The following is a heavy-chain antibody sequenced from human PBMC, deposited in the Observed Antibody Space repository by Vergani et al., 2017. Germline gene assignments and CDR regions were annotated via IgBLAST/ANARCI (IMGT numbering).Heavy chain of an antibody. J-gene: IGHJ3*02. CDR3: ARTRRGTGAYYYDSSGYAFDI. CDR2: IYPGDSDT. V-gene: IGHV5-51*01. CDR1: RYSFTSYW. D-gene: IGHD3-22*01. Sequence: EVQLVQSGAEVKKPGESLKISCKGSRYSFTSYWIGWVRQMPGKGLEWMGFIYPGDSDTRYSPSFQGQVTISADKSISTAYLQWSSLKASDTAMYYCARTRRGTGAYYYDSSGYAFDIWGQGTMVTVSS.